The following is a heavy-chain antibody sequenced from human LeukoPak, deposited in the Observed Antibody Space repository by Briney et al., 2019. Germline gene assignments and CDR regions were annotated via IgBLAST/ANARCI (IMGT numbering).Heavy chain of an antibody. CDR3: ARRLVATGLDY. CDR1: GYTFTSYW. V-gene: IGHV5-51*01. J-gene: IGHJ4*02. CDR2: TFPGDSDT. D-gene: IGHD2-8*02. Sequence: GESLKISCQGSGYTFTSYWIGWVRQMPGKGLEWMGITFPGDSDTRYSPSFQGQVTIPADKSISTAYLQWSSLKASDTAMYYCARRLVATGLDYWGQGTLVTVSS.